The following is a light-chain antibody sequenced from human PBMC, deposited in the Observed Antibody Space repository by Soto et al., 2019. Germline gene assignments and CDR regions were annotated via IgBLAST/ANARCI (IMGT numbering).Light chain of an antibody. CDR3: QQYGSSPTT. Sequence: EIVLTQSPGTLSLSPGERATLSCRASQSVSSGYLTWYQQKPGQAPRRLIFGASRRATGIPDRFSGSGSGTDFTLTISSLEPEDFAVYYCQQYGSSPTTFGQGTKLEIK. CDR2: GAS. J-gene: IGKJ1*01. CDR1: QSVSSGY. V-gene: IGKV3-20*01.